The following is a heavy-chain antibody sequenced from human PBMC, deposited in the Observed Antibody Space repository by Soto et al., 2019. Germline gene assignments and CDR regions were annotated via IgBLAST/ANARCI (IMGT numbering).Heavy chain of an antibody. Sequence: EVQLVESGGGLVKSGGSLRLSCAASGFTFSHAWLSWVRQAPGKGLEWVGRIKSKTNGGTTDYAAPVKCRYTISRDDSKNTLYLQMNSMKAEYTAVYYCTTVWDWNQPIDYWGQGTLVTVSS. CDR1: GFTFSHAW. J-gene: IGHJ4*02. CDR3: TTVWDWNQPIDY. V-gene: IGHV3-15*01. D-gene: IGHD1-1*01. CDR2: IKSKTNGGTT.